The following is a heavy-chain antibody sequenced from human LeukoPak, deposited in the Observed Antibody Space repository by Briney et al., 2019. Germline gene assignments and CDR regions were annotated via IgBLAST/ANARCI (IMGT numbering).Heavy chain of an antibody. Sequence: GESLKISCKGSGYSFTSYWIGRVRQMPGKGLEWMGIIYPGDSDTRYSPSFQGQVTISADKSISTAYLQWSSLKASDTAMYYCARPSPYYYYGMDVWGQGTTVTVSS. CDR2: IYPGDSDT. CDR1: GYSFTSYW. V-gene: IGHV5-51*01. CDR3: ARPSPYYYYGMDV. J-gene: IGHJ6*02.